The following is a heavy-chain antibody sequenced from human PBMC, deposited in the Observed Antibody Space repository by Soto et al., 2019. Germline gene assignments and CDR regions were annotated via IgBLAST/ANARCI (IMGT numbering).Heavy chain of an antibody. CDR2: INHSGST. Sequence: PSETLSLTCAVSGGSFSGYYWSWIRQPPGKGLEWIGEINHSGSTNYNPSLKSRVTISVDTSKNQFSLKLSSVTAADTAVYYCARGRAARPKNYYHYYMDVWGKGTTVTVSS. D-gene: IGHD6-6*01. V-gene: IGHV4-34*01. CDR1: GGSFSGYY. J-gene: IGHJ6*03. CDR3: ARGRAARPKNYYHYYMDV.